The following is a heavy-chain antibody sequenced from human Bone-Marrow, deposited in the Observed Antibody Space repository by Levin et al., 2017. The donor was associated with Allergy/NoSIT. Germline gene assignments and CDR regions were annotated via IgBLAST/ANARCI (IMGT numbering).Heavy chain of an antibody. D-gene: IGHD5-12*01. CDR3: ARRSVATPGDYYFYMDV. Sequence: PGGSLRLSCEGSGYTFTNYWIGWVRQMPGKGLEWVGIIYPGDSDTRYSPSFQGQVTISVDKSISTAYLQWSSLKASDTAMYYCARRSVATPGDYYFYMDVWGKGTAVTVSS. CDR1: GYTFTNYW. CDR2: IYPGDSDT. J-gene: IGHJ6*03. V-gene: IGHV5-51*01.